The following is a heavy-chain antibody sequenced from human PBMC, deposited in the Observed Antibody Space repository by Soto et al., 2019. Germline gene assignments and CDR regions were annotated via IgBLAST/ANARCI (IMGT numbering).Heavy chain of an antibody. V-gene: IGHV1-8*01. D-gene: IGHD7-27*01. Sequence: QVQLVQSGAEVKKPGASVKVSCKASTYTFTNYDINWFRQATGQGLEWMGWMNPTHGNTGYAQNFQGRVTMTRSTSITTAYMELSSLRSEDPAVYYCAKGPRNWGVDYWGQGTLVTVSS. CDR3: AKGPRNWGVDY. CDR2: MNPTHGNT. J-gene: IGHJ4*02. CDR1: TYTFTNYD.